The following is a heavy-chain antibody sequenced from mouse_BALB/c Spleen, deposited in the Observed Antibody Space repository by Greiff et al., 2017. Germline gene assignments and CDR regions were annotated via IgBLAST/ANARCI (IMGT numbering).Heavy chain of an antibody. J-gene: IGHJ3*01. Sequence: VKLMESGPGLVAPSQSLSITCTVSGFSLTSYGVHWVRQPPGKGLEWLGVIWAGGSTNYNSALMSRLSISKDNSKSQVFLKMNSLQTDDTAMYYCARVGYDGYSFAYWGQGTLVTVSA. CDR1: GFSLTSYG. CDR2: IWAGGST. D-gene: IGHD2-3*01. CDR3: ARVGYDGYSFAY. V-gene: IGHV2-9*02.